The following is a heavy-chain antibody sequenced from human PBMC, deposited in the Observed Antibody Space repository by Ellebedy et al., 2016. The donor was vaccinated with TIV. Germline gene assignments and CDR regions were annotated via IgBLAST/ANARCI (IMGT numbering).Heavy chain of an antibody. J-gene: IGHJ6*02. Sequence: DSVKGRFTISRDNSKNTLYLQMNSLRAEDTAVYYCARGTGHYYYGMDVWGQGTTVTVSS. CDR3: ARGTGHYYYGMDV. D-gene: IGHD1-1*01. V-gene: IGHV3-30*07.